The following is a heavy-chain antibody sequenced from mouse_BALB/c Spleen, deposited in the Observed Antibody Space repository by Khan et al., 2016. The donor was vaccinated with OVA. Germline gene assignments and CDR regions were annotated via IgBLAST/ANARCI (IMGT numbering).Heavy chain of an antibody. V-gene: IGHV5-17*02. J-gene: IGHJ1*01. CDR2: MSSGSSTI. CDR1: GFTFSSIG. Sequence: EVELVESGGDLVQPGGSRKLSCAASGFTFSSIGMHWVRQAPKKGLEWVAYMSSGSSTIYYVDTVKGRFTISRDNPKNTLFLQMTSLRSEDTAMYYCARSGGNFHWYFDVWGAGTSVTVSS. D-gene: IGHD2-1*01. CDR3: ARSGGNFHWYFDV.